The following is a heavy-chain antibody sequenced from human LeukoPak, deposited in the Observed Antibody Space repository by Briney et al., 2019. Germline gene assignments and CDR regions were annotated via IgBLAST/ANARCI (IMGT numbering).Heavy chain of an antibody. CDR1: GFTFSSYS. V-gene: IGHV3-21*01. CDR3: ARDQGQDSYGLLDH. D-gene: IGHD5-18*01. Sequence: PGGSLRLSCAASGFTFSSYSMNWVRQAPGKGLEWVSSISSSSSYIYYADSVKGRFTISRDNAKNSLYLQMNSLRAEDTAVYYCARDQGQDSYGLLDHWGQGTLVTVSS. CDR2: ISSSSSYI. J-gene: IGHJ4*02.